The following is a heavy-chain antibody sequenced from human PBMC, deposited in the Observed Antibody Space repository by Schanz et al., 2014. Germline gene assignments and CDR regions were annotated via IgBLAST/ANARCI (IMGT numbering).Heavy chain of an antibody. J-gene: IGHJ4*02. CDR3: AKLDGYAYGSMGQEYFDY. CDR2: IHYDGTYK. CDR1: GFTFSSYA. V-gene: IGHV3-30*02. D-gene: IGHD5-18*01. Sequence: VQLVESGGGLVQPGGSLRLSCAASGFTFSSYAMSWVRQAPGKGLEWVAFIHYDGTYKYYADSVKGRFTISRDNSENTLYLQMISLRAEDTAVYYCAKLDGYAYGSMGQEYFDYWGQGTLVAVSS.